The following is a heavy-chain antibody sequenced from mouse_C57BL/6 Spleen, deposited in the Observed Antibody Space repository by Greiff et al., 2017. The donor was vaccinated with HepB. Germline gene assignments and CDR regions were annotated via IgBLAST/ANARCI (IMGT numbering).Heavy chain of an antibody. D-gene: IGHD2-2*01. CDR3: AGAYGNDGGFAY. CDR2: INPNNGGT. Sequence: EVQLQQSGPELVKPGASVKISCKASGYTFTDYYMNWVKQSHGKSLEWIGDINPNNGGTSYNQKFKGKATLTVDKSSSTAYMELRSLTSEDSAVYYCAGAYGNDGGFAYWGQGTLSLSLQ. V-gene: IGHV1-26*01. CDR1: GYTFTDYY. J-gene: IGHJ3*01.